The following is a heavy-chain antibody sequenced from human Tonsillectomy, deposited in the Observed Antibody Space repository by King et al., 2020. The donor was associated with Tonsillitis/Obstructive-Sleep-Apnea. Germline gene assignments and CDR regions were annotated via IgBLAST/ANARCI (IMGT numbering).Heavy chain of an antibody. CDR2: IIPIFGTA. CDR3: ARVLGYCSSTSCLGWFDP. CDR1: GGTFSSYA. Sequence: AQLVQSGAEVKKPGSSVKVSCKASGGTFSSYAISWVRQAPGQGPEWMGGIIPIFGTANYAQKFQGRVTITADESTSTAYMELSNLRSEDTAVYYCARVLGYCSSTSCLGWFDPWGQGTLVTVSS. V-gene: IGHV1-69*01. D-gene: IGHD2-2*01. J-gene: IGHJ5*02.